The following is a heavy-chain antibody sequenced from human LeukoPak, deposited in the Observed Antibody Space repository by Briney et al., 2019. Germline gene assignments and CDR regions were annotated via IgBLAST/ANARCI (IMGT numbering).Heavy chain of an antibody. Sequence: GGSLRLSCAAYGFTFRSYAMSWARQAPGKGLEWVSAISGSGGSTYYADSVKGRFTISRDNAKNILYLQMNSLRAEDTAVYYCARDKETATTADLGFWGQGTLVTVSS. CDR2: ISGSGGST. D-gene: IGHD5-24*01. J-gene: IGHJ4*02. CDR3: ARDKETATTADLGF. V-gene: IGHV3-23*01. CDR1: GFTFRSYA.